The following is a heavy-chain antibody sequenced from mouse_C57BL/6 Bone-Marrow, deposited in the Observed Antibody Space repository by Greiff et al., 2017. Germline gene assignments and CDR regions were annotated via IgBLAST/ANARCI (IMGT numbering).Heavy chain of an antibody. CDR1: GYTFTSYW. D-gene: IGHD2-4*01. Sequence: VQLQQPGAELVKPGASVKLSCKASGYTFTSYWMQWVKQRPGQGLEWIGEIDPSDSYTNYNQKFKGKATLTVYTSSSTAYMQLSSLTSEDAAVYYCAREGIYYYSYDYWCQGTTLTVSS. V-gene: IGHV1-50*01. CDR3: AREGIYYYSYDY. CDR2: IDPSDSYT. J-gene: IGHJ2*01.